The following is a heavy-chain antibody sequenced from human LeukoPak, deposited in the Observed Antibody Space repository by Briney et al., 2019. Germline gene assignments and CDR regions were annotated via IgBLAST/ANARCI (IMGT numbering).Heavy chain of an antibody. CDR1: GFTFSSYA. CDR2: ISYDGSNK. J-gene: IGHJ6*02. D-gene: IGHD3-9*01. CDR3: ARERPVPYYDILTGRQAARYGMDV. V-gene: IGHV3-30-3*01. Sequence: GGSLRLSCAASGFTFSSYAMHWVRQAPGKGLEWVAVISYDGSNKYYADSVKGRFTISRDNSKNTLYLQMNSLRAEDTAVYYCARERPVPYYDILTGRQAARYGMDVWGQGTTVTVSS.